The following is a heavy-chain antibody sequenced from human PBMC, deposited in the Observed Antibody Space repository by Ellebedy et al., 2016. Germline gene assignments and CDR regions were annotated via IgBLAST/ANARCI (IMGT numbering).Heavy chain of an antibody. CDR3: ARSLGFCTETSCLRDFDS. CDR2: ISGYNGNT. J-gene: IGHJ4*02. CDR1: GYTFSSHG. V-gene: IGHV1-18*01. Sequence: ASVKVSXXASGYTFSSHGISWVRQAPGQGLEWMGWISGYNGNTNYAQILQGRVTMTTDTSTSTAYMELRSLRSDDTAVYYCARSLGFCTETSCLRDFDSWGQGTLVTVSS. D-gene: IGHD2-2*01.